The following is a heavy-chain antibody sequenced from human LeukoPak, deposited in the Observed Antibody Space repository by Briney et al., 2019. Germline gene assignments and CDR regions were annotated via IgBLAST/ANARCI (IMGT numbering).Heavy chain of an antibody. Sequence: SETLSLTCTVSGGSVSSGSYYWSWIRQPPGKGLEWIGYIYYSGSTNYNPSLKSRGTISVDTSKNQFSLKLSSVTAADTAVYYCAGWGIVAAGTGGFWGQGTLVTVSS. CDR1: GGSVSSGSYY. V-gene: IGHV4-61*01. CDR2: IYYSGST. J-gene: IGHJ4*02. CDR3: AGWGIVAAGTGGF. D-gene: IGHD6-13*01.